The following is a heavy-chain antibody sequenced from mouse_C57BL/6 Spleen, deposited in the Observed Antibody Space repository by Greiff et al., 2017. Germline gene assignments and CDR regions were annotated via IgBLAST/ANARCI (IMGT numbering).Heavy chain of an antibody. CDR2: INPNNGGT. CDR1: GYTFTDYN. V-gene: IGHV1-18*01. CDR3: ARRQTGTSAMDY. Sequence: VQLQQSGPELVKPGASVKIPCKASGYTFTDYNMDWVKQSHGKSLEWIGDINPNNGGTIYNQKFKGKATLTVDKSSSTAYMELRSRTSDDTAVYYCARRQTGTSAMDYWGQGTSVTVSS. J-gene: IGHJ4*01. D-gene: IGHD4-1*01.